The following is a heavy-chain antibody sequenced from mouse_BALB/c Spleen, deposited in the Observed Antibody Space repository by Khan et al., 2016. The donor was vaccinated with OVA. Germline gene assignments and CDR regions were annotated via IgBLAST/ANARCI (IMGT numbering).Heavy chain of an antibody. V-gene: IGHV2-2*01. CDR1: GFSFTTYG. D-gene: IGHD2-12*01. J-gene: IGHJ3*01. CDR2: IRSGGNT. CDR3: DRRCYLYDIDY. Sequence: QVQLQQPGPGLVQPSQTLSITCTASGFSFTTYGVHWVRQSPGKGLEWLGLIRSGGNTYYPAAFITRLSLTKDHSQSQLFLKMASLQADDTAMYCCDRRCYLYDIDYWGQGTLVTVS.